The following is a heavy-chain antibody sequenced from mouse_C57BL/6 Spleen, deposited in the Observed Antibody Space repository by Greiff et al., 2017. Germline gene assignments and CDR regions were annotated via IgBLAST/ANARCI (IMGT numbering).Heavy chain of an antibody. Sequence: QVQLKQPGAELVMPGASVKLSCKASGYTFTSYWMHWVKQRPGQGLEWIGEIDPSDSYTNYNQKFKGKSTLTVDKSSSTAYMQLSSLTSEDSAVYYCARCRRGYFDVWGTGTTVTVSS. CDR3: ARCRRGYFDV. J-gene: IGHJ1*03. V-gene: IGHV1-69*01. CDR1: GYTFTSYW. CDR2: IDPSDSYT.